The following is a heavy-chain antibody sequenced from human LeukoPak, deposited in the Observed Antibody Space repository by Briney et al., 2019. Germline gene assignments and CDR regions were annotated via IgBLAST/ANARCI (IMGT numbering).Heavy chain of an antibody. CDR2: INPSGGST. CDR3: AAAVAGNLHFDY. CDR1: GYTFTSYY. Sequence: ASVKVSCKASGYTFTSYYMHWVRQAPGQGLGWMGIINPSGGSTSYAQKFQGRVTMTRDTSTSTVYMELSSLRSEDTAVYYCAAAVAGNLHFDYWGQGTLVTVSS. D-gene: IGHD6-19*01. J-gene: IGHJ4*02. V-gene: IGHV1-46*01.